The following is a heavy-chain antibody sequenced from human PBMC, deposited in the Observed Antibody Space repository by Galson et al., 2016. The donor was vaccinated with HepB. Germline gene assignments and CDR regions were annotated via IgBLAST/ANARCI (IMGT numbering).Heavy chain of an antibody. CDR1: GFTFTNYG. CDR3: AREYHDSSGHYYYYYTMDV. Sequence: SLRLSCAASGFTFTNYGMHWVRQAPGKGLEWAAVIWYDGSTIYYADSVKGRFTISRDNSKNTLYLQMNSLRAEDTAVYYCAREYHDSSGHYYYYYTMDVWGQGTTVTVSS. CDR2: IWYDGSTI. D-gene: IGHD3-22*01. J-gene: IGHJ6*02. V-gene: IGHV3-33*01.